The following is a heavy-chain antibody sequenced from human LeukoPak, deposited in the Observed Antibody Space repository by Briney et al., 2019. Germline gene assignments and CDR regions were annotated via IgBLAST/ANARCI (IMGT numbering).Heavy chain of an antibody. CDR3: ATLQSSRSHFDY. CDR2: IYLGDSDT. D-gene: IGHD5-24*01. Sequence: GESLKISCKGSGYSFSTNWIGWVRQMPGKGLEWMGIIYLGDSDTRYSPSFQGQGTISADKSIGTAYLQWSSLRASDTAMYYCATLQSSRSHFDYWGQGTLVTVSS. V-gene: IGHV5-51*01. CDR1: GYSFSTNW. J-gene: IGHJ4*02.